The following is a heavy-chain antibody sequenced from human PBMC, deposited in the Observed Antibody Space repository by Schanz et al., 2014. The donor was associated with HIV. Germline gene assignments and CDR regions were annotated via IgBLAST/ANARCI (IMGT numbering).Heavy chain of an antibody. Sequence: VQLVESGGGVVQPGRSLRLSCAASGFTFSSYAMSWVRQAPGKGLEWVSAISGSGGKTYYADSVKGRFTISRDNSKNTLYLEMNSLRAEDTAVYYCAKMEMAIVRWYYGMDVWGQGTTVTVSS. V-gene: IGHV3-23*04. CDR2: ISGSGGKT. CDR3: AKMEMAIVRWYYGMDV. D-gene: IGHD3-16*02. J-gene: IGHJ6*02. CDR1: GFTFSSYA.